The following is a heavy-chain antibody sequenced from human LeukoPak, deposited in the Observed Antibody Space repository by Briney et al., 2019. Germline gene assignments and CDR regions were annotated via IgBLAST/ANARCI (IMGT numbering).Heavy chain of an antibody. CDR1: GYTLTGYY. V-gene: IGHV1-2*02. CDR2: INPNSGGT. CDR3: ASMSRPGYSSGWYALDY. J-gene: IGHJ4*02. D-gene: IGHD6-19*01. Sequence: ASVKVSCKASGYTLTGYYMHWVRQAPGQGLEWMGWINPNSGGTNYAQKFQGRVTMTRDTSISTAYMELSRLRSDDTAVYYCASMSRPGYSSGWYALDYWGQGTLVTVSS.